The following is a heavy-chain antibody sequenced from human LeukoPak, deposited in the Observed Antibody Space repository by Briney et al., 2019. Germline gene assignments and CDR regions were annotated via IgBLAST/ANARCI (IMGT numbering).Heavy chain of an antibody. CDR2: ISSSSSYI. J-gene: IGHJ4*02. CDR1: GFTFSSYS. Sequence: GGSLRLSCAASGFTFSSYSMNWVRQAPGKGLEWVSSISSSSSYIYYADSVKGRFTISRDNAKNSLYLQMNSLRAGDTAVYYCARGTMIGYYFDYWGQGTLVTVSS. V-gene: IGHV3-21*01. D-gene: IGHD3-22*01. CDR3: ARGTMIGYYFDY.